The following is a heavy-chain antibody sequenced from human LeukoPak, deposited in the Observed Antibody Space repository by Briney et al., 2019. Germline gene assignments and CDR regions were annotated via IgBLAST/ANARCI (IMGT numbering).Heavy chain of an antibody. V-gene: IGHV1-69*02. CDR2: IIPILGIA. CDR1: GGTFSSYT. D-gene: IGHD3-10*01. J-gene: IGHJ6*03. Sequence: ASVKVSCKASGGTFSSYTISWVRQAHGQGLEWMGRIIPILGIANYAQKFQGRVTITADKSTSTAYMELSSLRSEDTAVYYCARAEGSGPIVDLYYYYMDVWGKGTTVTVSS. CDR3: ARAEGSGPIVDLYYYYMDV.